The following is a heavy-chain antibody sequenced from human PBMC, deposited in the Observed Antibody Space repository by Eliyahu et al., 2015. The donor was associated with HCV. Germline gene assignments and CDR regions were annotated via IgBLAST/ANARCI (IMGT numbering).Heavy chain of an antibody. Sequence: EVQLVESGGGLVQPGGSLRLSCAASGFTFSSYSMNWVRQAPGKGLEWVSYISSSSSTIYYADSVKGRFTISRDNAKNSLYLQMNSLRDEDTAVYYCARDRTFYYSNYVPFDYWGQGTLVTVSS. CDR3: ARDRTFYYSNYVPFDY. V-gene: IGHV3-48*02. J-gene: IGHJ4*02. CDR1: GFTFSSYS. CDR2: ISSSSSTI. D-gene: IGHD4-11*01.